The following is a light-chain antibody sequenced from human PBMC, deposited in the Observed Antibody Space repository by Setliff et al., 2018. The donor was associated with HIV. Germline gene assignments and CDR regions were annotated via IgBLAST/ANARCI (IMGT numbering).Light chain of an antibody. V-gene: IGLV2-14*02. J-gene: IGLJ1*01. CDR3: SSYTFSSTPYV. CDR1: SSDVGSYNL. Sequence: QSVLTQPASVSGSPGQSITISCTGTSSDVGSYNLVSWYQQYPGKAPKVIIYEVSNRPSWVSNRFSGSKSGNTASLTISGLQAEDEADYYCSSYTFSSTPYVFGTGTKVTVL. CDR2: EVS.